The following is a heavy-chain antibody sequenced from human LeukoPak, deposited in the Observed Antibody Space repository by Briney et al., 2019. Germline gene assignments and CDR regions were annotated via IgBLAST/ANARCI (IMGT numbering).Heavy chain of an antibody. CDR2: MSGSGGTT. J-gene: IGHJ5*02. D-gene: IGHD6-19*01. CDR1: GFTFSSYE. Sequence: PGGSLRLSCAASGFTFSSYEMNWVRQAPGKGLEWVSGMSGSGGTTYYADSVKGRFTISRDNSKNTLYLQMNSLRDEDTAIYYCAKDVAHIAVTGTDWFDPWGQGTLVTVSS. CDR3: AKDVAHIAVTGTDWFDP. V-gene: IGHV3-23*01.